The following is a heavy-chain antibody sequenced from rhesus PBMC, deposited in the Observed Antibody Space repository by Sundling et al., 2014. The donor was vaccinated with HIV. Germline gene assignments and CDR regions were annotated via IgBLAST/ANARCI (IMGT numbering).Heavy chain of an antibody. CDR1: GGSISGDYY. Sequence: QVQLQESGPGLVKPSETLSLTCAVSGGSISGDYYWTWVRQPPGKGLEWIGNIYGSSGSTYYNPSLKSRVTISRDTSKNQFSLKVTSVTAADTAVYYCARSHPFWTASSDYGLDSWGQGVVVTVSS. D-gene: IGHD3-3*01. CDR2: IYGSSGST. CDR3: ARSHPFWTASSDYGLDS. J-gene: IGHJ6*01. V-gene: IGHV4-143*01.